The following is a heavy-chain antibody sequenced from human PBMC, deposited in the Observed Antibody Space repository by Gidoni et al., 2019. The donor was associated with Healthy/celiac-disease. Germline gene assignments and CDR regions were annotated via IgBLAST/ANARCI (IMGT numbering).Heavy chain of an antibody. V-gene: IGHV2-26*01. Sequence: QVTLKESGPVLVKPTETLTLTCTVSGFSLSNARMGVSWIRQPPGKALEWLAHIFSNDEKSYSTSLKSRLTISKDTSKSQVVLTMTNMDPVDTATYYCARITPYDFWSGYYQGYGMDVWGQGTTVTVSS. CDR2: IFSNDEK. CDR3: ARITPYDFWSGYYQGYGMDV. J-gene: IGHJ6*02. D-gene: IGHD3-3*01. CDR1: GFSLSNARMG.